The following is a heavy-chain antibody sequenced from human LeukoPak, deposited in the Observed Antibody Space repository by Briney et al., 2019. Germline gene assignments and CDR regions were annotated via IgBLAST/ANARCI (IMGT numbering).Heavy chain of an antibody. CDR1: GFTFSSYS. V-gene: IGHV3-48*01. D-gene: IGHD3-16*01. J-gene: IGHJ4*02. CDR3: ARDWAYAFDY. Sequence: GGSLRLSCAASGFTFSSYSMNWVRQAPGKGLEWVSYISSSSSTIYYAASVKGRFTISRDNAKNSLYLQMNTLRGEDTAVYYCARDWAYAFDYWGQGTLVTVSS. CDR2: ISSSSSTI.